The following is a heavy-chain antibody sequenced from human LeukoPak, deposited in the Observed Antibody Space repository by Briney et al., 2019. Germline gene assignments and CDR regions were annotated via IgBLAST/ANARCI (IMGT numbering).Heavy chain of an antibody. CDR1: GGSFSGYY. V-gene: IGHV4-34*01. D-gene: IGHD3-3*01. CDR3: ARTITIFGVVKDVDYFDY. CDR2: INHSGST. Sequence: PSETLSLTCAVYGGSFSGYYWSWIRQPPGKGLEWIGEINHSGSTNYNPSLKSRVTISVDTSKNQFSLKLSSATAADTAVYYCARTITIFGVVKDVDYFDYWGQGTLVTVSS. J-gene: IGHJ4*02.